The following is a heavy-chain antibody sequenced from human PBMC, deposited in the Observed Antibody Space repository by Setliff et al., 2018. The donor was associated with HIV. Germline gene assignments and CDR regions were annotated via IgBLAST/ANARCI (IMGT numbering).Heavy chain of an antibody. CDR3: AREGTTVTLDY. Sequence: SETLSLTCAVSGYSISSGYYWGWIRQPPGKGLEWIGSIYHSGSTYYNPSLKSRVTISVDTSKNQFSLKLSSVTAADTAVYYCAREGTTVTLDYWGQGTLVTVSS. D-gene: IGHD4-4*01. V-gene: IGHV4-38-2*02. CDR1: GYSISSGYY. J-gene: IGHJ4*02. CDR2: IYHSGST.